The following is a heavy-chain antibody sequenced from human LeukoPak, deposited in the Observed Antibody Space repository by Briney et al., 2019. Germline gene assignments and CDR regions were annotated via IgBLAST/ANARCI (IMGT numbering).Heavy chain of an antibody. CDR1: RGTFSSYA. CDR2: IIPIFGTA. CDR3: AREAPSNNQMEC. Sequence: SVKVSCKASRGTFSSYAISWVRQAPGQGLEWMGGIIPIFGTANYAQKFQGRVTITADKSTSTAYMELSSLRSEDTAVYYCAREAPSNNQMECWGQGTVATVSS. D-gene: IGHD3-3*01. V-gene: IGHV1-69*06. J-gene: IGHJ4*02.